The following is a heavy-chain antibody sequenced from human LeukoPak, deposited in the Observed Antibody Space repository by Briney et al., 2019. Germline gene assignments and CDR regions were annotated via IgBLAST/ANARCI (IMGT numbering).Heavy chain of an antibody. D-gene: IGHD6-13*01. CDR3: AKLIGSGRSWYWGPVDY. J-gene: IGHJ4*02. CDR1: GFTFSSYA. V-gene: IGHV3-23*01. Sequence: GGSLRLSCAASGFTFSSYAMSWVRQAPGKVLEWVSAISGSGGSTYYADSVKGRFSISRDNSKNTLYLQMNSLRAEDTAVYYCAKLIGSGRSWYWGPVDYWGQGTLVTVSS. CDR2: ISGSGGST.